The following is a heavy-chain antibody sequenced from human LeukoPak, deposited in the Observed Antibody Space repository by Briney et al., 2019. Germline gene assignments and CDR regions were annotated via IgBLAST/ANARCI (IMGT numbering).Heavy chain of an antibody. D-gene: IGHD3-22*01. J-gene: IGHJ4*02. CDR1: GFTFSSYA. CDR2: ISGSGGST. Sequence: PGGSLRLSCAASGFTFSSYAMSWVRQAPGKGLEWVTAISGSGGSTYYADSVKGRFTISRDNSKNTLYLQMNSLRAEDTAVYYCAKSGSSGPAYFDYWGQGTLVTVSS. CDR3: AKSGSSGPAYFDY. V-gene: IGHV3-23*01.